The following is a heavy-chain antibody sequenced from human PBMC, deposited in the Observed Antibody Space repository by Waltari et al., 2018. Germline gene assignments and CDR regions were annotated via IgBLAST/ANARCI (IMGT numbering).Heavy chain of an antibody. D-gene: IGHD2-2*01. Sequence: QVQLQESGPGLVKPSGTLSLTCAVSGGSLTSSTLWSWFRPPPGKGLEWIGEIYHSGSTNYNPSLKSRVTISVDKSKNQFSLKLSSVTAADTAVYYCARGAREYQLLGGFDPWGQGTLVTVSS. CDR1: GGSLTSSTL. J-gene: IGHJ5*02. V-gene: IGHV4-4*02. CDR3: ARGAREYQLLGGFDP. CDR2: IYHSGST.